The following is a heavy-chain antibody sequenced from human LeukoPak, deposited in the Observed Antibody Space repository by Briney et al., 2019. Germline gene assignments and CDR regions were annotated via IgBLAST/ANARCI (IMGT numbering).Heavy chain of an antibody. V-gene: IGHV4-39*07. D-gene: IGHD3-9*01. CDR1: GGSISSSSYY. CDR3: ARAHYDILTGYPYYFDY. Sequence: SETLSLTCTVSGGSISSSSYYWGWIRQPPGKGLEWIGSIYYSGSTYYNPSLKSRVTISVDTSKNQFSLKLSSVTAADTAVYYCARAHYDILTGYPYYFDYWGQGTLVTVSS. CDR2: IYYSGST. J-gene: IGHJ4*02.